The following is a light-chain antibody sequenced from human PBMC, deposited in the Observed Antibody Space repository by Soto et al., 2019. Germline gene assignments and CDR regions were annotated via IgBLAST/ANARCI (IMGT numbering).Light chain of an antibody. Sequence: EILLTQSPGTLSLSPGEGATLSCRASQSVSANYLAWYQQKPGQAPRLLIYGASSRATGIPDRFSGSGSGSDFTLTISRLEPEDFAVYYCQQCGSTPWTFGQGTKVEIK. J-gene: IGKJ1*01. V-gene: IGKV3-20*01. CDR3: QQCGSTPWT. CDR2: GAS. CDR1: QSVSANY.